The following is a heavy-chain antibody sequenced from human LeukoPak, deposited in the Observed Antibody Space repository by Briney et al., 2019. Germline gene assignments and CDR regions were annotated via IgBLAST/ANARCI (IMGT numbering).Heavy chain of an antibody. Sequence: GGSLRLSCAASGFSFLNYGMNWVRQAPGKGLEWVSSISGSGGSTYYTDSVKGRLTISRDNSKNTLYLQMNSLRAEDTAVCYCANLFTSTSSGWFDPWGQGTLVTVSS. D-gene: IGHD2-2*01. V-gene: IGHV3-23*01. CDR2: ISGSGGST. CDR1: GFSFLNYG. CDR3: ANLFTSTSSGWFDP. J-gene: IGHJ5*02.